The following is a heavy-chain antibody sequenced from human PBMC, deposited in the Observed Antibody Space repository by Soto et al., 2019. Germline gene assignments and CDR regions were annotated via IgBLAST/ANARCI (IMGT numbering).Heavy chain of an antibody. J-gene: IGHJ4*02. CDR1: GGTFSSYA. CDR2: IIPIFGTA. V-gene: IGHV1-69*13. CDR3: ARELNTDSSAYYSFAY. Sequence: SVKVSCKASGGTFSSYAISWVRQAPGQGLEWMGGIIPIFGTANYAQKFQGRVTITADESTSTAYMELRSLRSDDTAVYYCARELNTDSSAYYSFAYWGQGTLVTVSS. D-gene: IGHD3-22*01.